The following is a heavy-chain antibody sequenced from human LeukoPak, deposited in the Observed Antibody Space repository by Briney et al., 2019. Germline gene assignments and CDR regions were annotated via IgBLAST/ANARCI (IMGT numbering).Heavy chain of an antibody. V-gene: IGHV3-23*01. CDR2: ISGSGGST. J-gene: IGHJ1*01. D-gene: IGHD3-22*01. CDR3: ANDYYDSSGYRPIENEAEYFQH. CDR1: GVTFSSYA. Sequence: PGRSLRLSCAASGVTFSSYAMSWVRQAPGKGLEWVSAISGSGGSTYYADSVKGRFTISRDNSKNTLYLQMNSLRAEDTAVYYCANDYYDSSGYRPIENEAEYFQHWGQGTLVTVSS.